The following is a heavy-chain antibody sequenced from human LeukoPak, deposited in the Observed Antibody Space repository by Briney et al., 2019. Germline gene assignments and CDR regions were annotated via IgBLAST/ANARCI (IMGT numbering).Heavy chain of an antibody. CDR3: ARGTLRAGSGTRYYFDY. CDR1: GYTFTGYY. Sequence: GASVKVSCKASGYTFTGYYMHWVRQAPGQGLEWMGWINPNSGGTNYAQKFQGWVTMTRDTSISTAYMELSRLRSDDTAVYYCARGTLRAGSGTRYYFDYWGQGTLVTVSS. D-gene: IGHD2-2*01. V-gene: IGHV1-2*04. CDR2: INPNSGGT. J-gene: IGHJ4*02.